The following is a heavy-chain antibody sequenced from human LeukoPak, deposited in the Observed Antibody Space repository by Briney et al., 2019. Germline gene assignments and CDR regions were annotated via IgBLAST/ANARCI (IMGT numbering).Heavy chain of an antibody. CDR2: ISYDGSNK. J-gene: IGHJ4*02. V-gene: IGHV3-30*18. Sequence: GGSLRLSCAASGFTFSSYGMHWVRQAPGKGLEWVAVISYDGSNKYYADSVKGRFTISRDNSKNTLYLRMNSLRAEDTAVYYCAKDGNDYVWGSFYYFDYWGQGTLVTVSS. D-gene: IGHD3-16*01. CDR3: AKDGNDYVWGSFYYFDY. CDR1: GFTFSSYG.